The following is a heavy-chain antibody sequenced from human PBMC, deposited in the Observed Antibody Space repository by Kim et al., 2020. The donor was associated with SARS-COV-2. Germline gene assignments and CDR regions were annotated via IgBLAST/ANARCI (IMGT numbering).Heavy chain of an antibody. D-gene: IGHD1-26*01. Sequence: GGSLRLSCAASGFTVTTYWMHWVRQAPGKGLEWVSRIKSEGTGISYADSVKGRFTISRDNANNTLYLQMDNLRDEDTAVYYCASDIVLYGLDVWGQGAMVTVSS. CDR2: IKSEGTGI. CDR1: GFTVTTYW. CDR3: ASDIVLYGLDV. V-gene: IGHV3-74*01. J-gene: IGHJ6*02.